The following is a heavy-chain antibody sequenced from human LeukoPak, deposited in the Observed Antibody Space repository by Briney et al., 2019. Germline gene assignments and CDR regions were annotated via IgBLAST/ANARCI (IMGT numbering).Heavy chain of an antibody. J-gene: IGHJ2*01. Sequence: SETLSLTCTVSGGSISSYYWSWIRQPPGKGLEWIGYIYYSGSTNYNPSLKSRVTISVDTSKNQFSLKLSSVTAADTAVHYCARDPIVVVPAAKSRGYFDLWGRGTLVTVSS. V-gene: IGHV4-59*01. CDR3: ARDPIVVVPAAKSRGYFDL. CDR2: IYYSGST. D-gene: IGHD2-2*01. CDR1: GGSISSYY.